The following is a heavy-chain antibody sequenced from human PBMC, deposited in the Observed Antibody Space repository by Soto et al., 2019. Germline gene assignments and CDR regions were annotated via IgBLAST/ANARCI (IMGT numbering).Heavy chain of an antibody. CDR2: ISDDSSYI. D-gene: IGHD3-16*01. J-gene: IGHJ1*01. V-gene: IGHV3-21*06. Sequence: PGGSLRLSCAASGSVFSAYTMNWVRQAPGKGLEWLSSISDDSSYIDYADSLRGRFTVPRDNARNSLYLQIDSLGVEDTAVYYCATPYYFNHWGPGTLVTVSS. CDR1: GSVFSAYT. CDR3: ATPYYFNH.